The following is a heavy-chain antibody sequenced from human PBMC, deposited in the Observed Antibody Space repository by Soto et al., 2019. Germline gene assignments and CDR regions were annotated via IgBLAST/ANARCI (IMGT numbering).Heavy chain of an antibody. J-gene: IGHJ6*02. CDR2: INPNSGGT. Sequence: GASVKVSCKASGYTFTGYYMHWVRQAPGQGLEWIGWINPNSGGTNYAQKFQGWVTMTRDTSISTAYMELSRLRSDDTAVYYCARDQLRYFDWLSLYYYYYGMDVWGQGTTVTSP. CDR1: GYTFTGYY. D-gene: IGHD3-9*01. CDR3: ARDQLRYFDWLSLYYYYYGMDV. V-gene: IGHV1-2*04.